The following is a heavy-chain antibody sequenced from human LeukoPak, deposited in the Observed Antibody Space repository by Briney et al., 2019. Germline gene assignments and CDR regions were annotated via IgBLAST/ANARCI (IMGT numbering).Heavy chain of an antibody. V-gene: IGHV3-30-3*01. CDR3: ARDPYYSGSHHAYFDY. D-gene: IGHD1-26*01. CDR2: ISYDGSNK. J-gene: IGHJ4*02. Sequence: GGSLRLSCAASGFTFSSYAMHWVRQAPGKGLEWVAVISYDGSNKYYADSVKGRFTISRDNSKNTLCLQMNSLRAEDTAVYYCARDPYYSGSHHAYFDYWGQGTLVTVSS. CDR1: GFTFSSYA.